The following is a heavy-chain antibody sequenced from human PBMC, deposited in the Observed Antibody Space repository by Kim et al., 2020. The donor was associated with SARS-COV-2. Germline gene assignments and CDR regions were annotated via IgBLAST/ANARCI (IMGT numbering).Heavy chain of an antibody. CDR2: IYYSGST. CDR3: ARDHGGQWLVSH. D-gene: IGHD6-19*01. Sequence: SETLSLTCTVSGGSISSSSYYWGWIRQPPGKGLEWIGSIYYSGSTYYNPSLKSRVTISVDTSKNQFSLKLSSVTAADTAVYYCARDHGGQWLVSHWGQGTLVTVSS. CDR1: GGSISSSSYY. V-gene: IGHV4-39*07. J-gene: IGHJ4*02.